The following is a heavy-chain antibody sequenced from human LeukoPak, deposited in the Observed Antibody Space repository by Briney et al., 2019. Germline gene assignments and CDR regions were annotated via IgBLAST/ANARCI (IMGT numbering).Heavy chain of an antibody. CDR2: ISYDGSNK. J-gene: IGHJ4*02. V-gene: IGHV3-30*03. Sequence: QTGGSLRLSCAASGFSFSSYGMHWVRQAPGKGLEWVALISYDGSNKYYADSVKGRFTISGDNSKNTLYLQMNSLRPGDTAVYYCATDSAGRVTMVRGPLDYWGQGTLVTVSS. CDR3: ATDSAGRVTMVRGPLDY. D-gene: IGHD3-10*01. CDR1: GFSFSSYG.